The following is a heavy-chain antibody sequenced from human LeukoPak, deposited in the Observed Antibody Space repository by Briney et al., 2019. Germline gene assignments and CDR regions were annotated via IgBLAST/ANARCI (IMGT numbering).Heavy chain of an antibody. CDR1: GFTFSSYS. CDR2: ISSSSSTI. Sequence: PGGSLRLSCAASGFTFSSYSMNWVRQAPGKGLEWVSYISSSSSTIYYADSVKGRFTISRDNAKNSLYLQMNSLRAEDTAIYYCVRDSVVVPADNVGPAFDFWGQGTTVTVSS. V-gene: IGHV3-48*01. D-gene: IGHD2-2*01. J-gene: IGHJ3*01. CDR3: VRDSVVVPADNVGPAFDF.